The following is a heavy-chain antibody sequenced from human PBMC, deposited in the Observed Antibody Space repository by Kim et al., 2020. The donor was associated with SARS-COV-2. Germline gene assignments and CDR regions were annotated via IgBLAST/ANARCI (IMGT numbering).Heavy chain of an antibody. J-gene: IGHJ5*02. V-gene: IGHV3-30*01. D-gene: IGHD3-3*01. CDR3: ARDPTRITDFGVATRAWFDP. Sequence: RFTISRDNSKNTLYLQMNSLRAEDTAVYYCARDPTRITDFGVATRAWFDPWGQGTLVTVSS.